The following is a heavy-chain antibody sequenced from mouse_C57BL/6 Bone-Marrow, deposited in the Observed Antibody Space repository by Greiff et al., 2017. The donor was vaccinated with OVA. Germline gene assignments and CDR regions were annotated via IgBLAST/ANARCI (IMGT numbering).Heavy chain of an antibody. D-gene: IGHD1-1*01. Sequence: QVQLKQPGAELVKPGASVKLSCKASGYTFTSYWMHWVKQRPGQGLEWIGMIHPNSGSTNYNEKFKGKATLTVDKASSTAYMQLSSLTSEDSAVYYCARGYYYGSPLYAMDYWCQGTSVTVSS. CDR1: GYTFTSYW. V-gene: IGHV1-64*01. CDR3: ARGYYYGSPLYAMDY. CDR2: IHPNSGST. J-gene: IGHJ4*01.